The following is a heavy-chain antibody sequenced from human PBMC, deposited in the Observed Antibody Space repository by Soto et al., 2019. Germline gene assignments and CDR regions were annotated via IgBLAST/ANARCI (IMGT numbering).Heavy chain of an antibody. CDR2: MKQDGSEK. CDR1: GFTFSSYW. J-gene: IGHJ5*02. CDR3: ARSPFAETTVGWFDP. Sequence: GGSLRLSCAASGFTFSSYWMSWVRQAPGKGLEWVANMKQDGSEKYYVDSVKGRFTISRDNAKNSLYLQMNSLRAEDTAVYYCARSPFAETTVGWFDPWGQGTLVTVSS. D-gene: IGHD4-17*01. V-gene: IGHV3-7*05.